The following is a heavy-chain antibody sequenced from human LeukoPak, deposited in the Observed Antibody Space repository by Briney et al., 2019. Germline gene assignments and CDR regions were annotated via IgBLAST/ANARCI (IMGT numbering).Heavy chain of an antibody. Sequence: ASVKVSCKASGYTFTSYDINWVRQATGQGLEWMGWMNPNSGNTGYAQKFQGRVTMTRNTSISTAYMELSSLRSEDTAVYYCARSEKLIRLRELSPNWFDPWGQGTLVTVSS. CDR2: MNPNSGNT. CDR1: GYTFTSYD. V-gene: IGHV1-8*01. CDR3: ARSEKLIRLRELSPNWFDP. J-gene: IGHJ5*02. D-gene: IGHD3-16*02.